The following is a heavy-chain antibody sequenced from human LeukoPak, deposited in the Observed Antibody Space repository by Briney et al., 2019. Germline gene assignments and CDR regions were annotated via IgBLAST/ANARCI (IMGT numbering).Heavy chain of an antibody. Sequence: ASVKVSCKASGYTFTAYYIHWVRQAPGQGPEWMGWINPNPNSGATNSAQKFQGRVTMTRDTSINTAYMELGRLNSDDTAVYYCARDVFSSYGLLGKAVSVWGQGTLVTVSS. CDR2: INPNPNSGAT. D-gene: IGHD6-19*01. J-gene: IGHJ4*02. CDR1: GYTFTAYY. CDR3: ARDVFSSYGLLGKAVSV. V-gene: IGHV1-2*02.